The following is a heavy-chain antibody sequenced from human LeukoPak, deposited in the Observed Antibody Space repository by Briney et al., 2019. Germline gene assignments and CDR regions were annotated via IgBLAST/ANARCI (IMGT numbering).Heavy chain of an antibody. J-gene: IGHJ4*02. CDR2: ISGSGGST. CDR3: AKGGAIGGWYLD. V-gene: IGHV3-23*01. Sequence: PGGSLRLSCAASGFIFSSYAMSWVRQAPGKGLEWVSAISGSGGSTYYADSVKGRFTISRDNSKTTLYLQMNSLRAEDTAVYYCAKGGAIGGWYLDWGQGTLVTVSS. D-gene: IGHD6-19*01. CDR1: GFIFSSYA.